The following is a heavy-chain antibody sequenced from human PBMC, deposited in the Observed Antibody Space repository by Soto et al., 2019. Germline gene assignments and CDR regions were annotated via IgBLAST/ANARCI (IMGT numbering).Heavy chain of an antibody. CDR2: INHSGST. CDR1: GGSFSGYY. D-gene: IGHD3-10*01. Sequence: SETLSLTCAVYGGSFSGYYWSWIRQPPGKGLEWIGEINHSGSTNYNPSLKSRVTISVDTSKNQFSLKLSSVTAADTAVYYCARALPITMVRGVMNPRKYNWFDPWGQGTLVTVSS. J-gene: IGHJ5*02. CDR3: ARALPITMVRGVMNPRKYNWFDP. V-gene: IGHV4-34*01.